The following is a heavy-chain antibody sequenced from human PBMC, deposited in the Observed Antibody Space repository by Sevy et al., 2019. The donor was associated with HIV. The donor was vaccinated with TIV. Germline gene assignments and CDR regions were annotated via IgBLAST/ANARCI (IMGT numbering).Heavy chain of an antibody. D-gene: IGHD2-8*01. CDR3: AKEGDYCTNGVCYNWFDP. CDR1: GFTFSSYA. CDR2: ISGSGGST. V-gene: IGHV3-23*01. Sequence: GGSLRLSCAASGFTFSSYAMSWVRQAPGNGLEWVSAISGSGGSTYYADSVKGRFTISRDNSKNTLYLQMNSLRAEDTAVYYCAKEGDYCTNGVCYNWFDPWGQGTLVTVSS. J-gene: IGHJ5*02.